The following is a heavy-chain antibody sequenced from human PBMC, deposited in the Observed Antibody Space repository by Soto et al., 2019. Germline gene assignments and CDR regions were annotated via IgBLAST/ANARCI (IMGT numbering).Heavy chain of an antibody. V-gene: IGHV3-33*01. J-gene: IGHJ3*02. D-gene: IGHD2-21*02. CDR1: AFTFSSYG. CDR3: ATAYCGGYCYPPHDAFDI. CDR2: IWYDGSNK. Sequence: QVQLVESGGGVVQPGRSLRLTCAASAFTFSSYGMHWVRQAPGKGLEWVAVIWYDGSNKYYADSVKGRFTISRDNSKNTLSLQLNSLRAEDTAVCYCATAYCGGYCYPPHDAFDIWGQGTIVTVSS.